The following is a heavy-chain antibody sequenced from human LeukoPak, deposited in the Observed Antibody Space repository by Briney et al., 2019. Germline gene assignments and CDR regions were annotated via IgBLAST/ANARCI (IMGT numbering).Heavy chain of an antibody. D-gene: IGHD3-10*01. J-gene: IGHJ4*02. CDR1: GFTFGDYA. Sequence: GGSLRLSCTASGFTFGDYAMSWVRQAPGKGLEWVGFIRSKAYGGTTEYAASVKGRFTISRDDSKSIAYLQMNSLKTEDTAVYYCTTAASSSGSYYDYWGQGTLVTVSS. CDR2: IRSKAYGGTT. CDR3: TTAASSSGSYYDY. V-gene: IGHV3-49*04.